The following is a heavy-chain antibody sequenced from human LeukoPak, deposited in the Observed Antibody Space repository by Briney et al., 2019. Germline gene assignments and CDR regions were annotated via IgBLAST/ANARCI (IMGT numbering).Heavy chain of an antibody. CDR1: GFNFSTYG. CDR2: IWYDGSNK. CDR3: ARDRTWGYQSYFDY. J-gene: IGHJ4*02. Sequence: GGSLRLSCAASGFNFSTYGMHWVRQAPGKGLEWVGVIWYDGSNKIYAESVKGRFTISRDNSKNTLYLQMNSLRAEDTAVYYCARDRTWGYQSYFDYWGQGTLVTVSS. D-gene: IGHD7-27*01. V-gene: IGHV3-33*01.